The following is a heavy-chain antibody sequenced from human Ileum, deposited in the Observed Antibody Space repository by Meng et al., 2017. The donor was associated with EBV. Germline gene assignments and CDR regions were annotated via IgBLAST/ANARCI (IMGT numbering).Heavy chain of an antibody. D-gene: IGHD3-16*01. V-gene: IGHV2-5*02. J-gene: IGHJ4*02. CDR2: IYYDDYQ. CDR1: GLSLSTNGVG. Sequence: QITSNKSLPTLLKPTQPLLLSCSFSGLSLSTNGVGVCWFRQPPGKALEWLALIYYDDYQRYIPSLKTRLTITRVTSKSQVVLAMTNMDPVDTATYYCAHKPSGEDFFDYWGQGTLVTVSS. CDR3: AHKPSGEDFFDY.